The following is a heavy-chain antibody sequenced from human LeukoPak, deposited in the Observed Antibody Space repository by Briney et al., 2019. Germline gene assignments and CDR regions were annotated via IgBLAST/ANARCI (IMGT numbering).Heavy chain of an antibody. D-gene: IGHD3-9*01. J-gene: IGHJ4*02. CDR3: AETGPTDF. CDR1: GFTFSSYG. V-gene: IGHV3-30*03. Sequence: PGRSLRLSCAASGFTFSSYGMHWVRQAPGKGLEWVAAISHDGTNTHYAESVKGRFTISRDNSKNMLYLQMNSLRAEGTALYYCAETGPTDFWGQGTLVTVSS. CDR2: ISHDGTNT.